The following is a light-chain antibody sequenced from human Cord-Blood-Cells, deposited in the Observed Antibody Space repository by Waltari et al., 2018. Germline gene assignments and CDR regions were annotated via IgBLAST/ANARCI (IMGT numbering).Light chain of an antibody. J-gene: IGLJ2*01. V-gene: IGLV2-14*01. Sequence: QSALTQPASVSGYPGQSIPISCTATSSDVGGYNYASWYQQHPGKAPKLIIYEVSNRPSGVFNRFAGSKSGNTASLTISGLQAEDEADYYCSSYTSSSTVVFGGGTKLTVL. CDR1: SSDVGGYNY. CDR3: SSYTSSSTVV. CDR2: EVS.